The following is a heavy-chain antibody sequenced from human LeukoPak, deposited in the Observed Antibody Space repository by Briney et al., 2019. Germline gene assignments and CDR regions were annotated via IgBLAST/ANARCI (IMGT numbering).Heavy chain of an antibody. V-gene: IGHV4-39*07. J-gene: IGHJ4*02. D-gene: IGHD4-17*01. CDR2: INHSGST. CDR1: GGSIRSSYYY. Sequence: PSETLSLTCTVSGGSIRSSYYYWGWIRQPPGKGLEWIGEINHSGSTNYNPSLKSRVTISVDTSKNQFSLKLSSVTAADTAVYYCARGRGFHGDDFDYWGQGTLVTVSS. CDR3: ARGRGFHGDDFDY.